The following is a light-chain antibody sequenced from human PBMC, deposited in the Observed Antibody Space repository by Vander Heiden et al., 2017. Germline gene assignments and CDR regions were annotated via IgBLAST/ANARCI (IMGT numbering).Light chain of an antibody. CDR2: AAS. CDR3: QQDDRYPQT. V-gene: IGKV1-8*01. J-gene: IGKJ1*01. CDR1: QGISSY. Sequence: AIRMTQSPSSFSASTGDRVTITCRASQGISSYLAWYQQKPGKAPKLLIYAASTLQSGVPSRFSGSGSGTDFTLTISCLQSEDFATYYCQQDDRYPQTFGQGTKVEIK.